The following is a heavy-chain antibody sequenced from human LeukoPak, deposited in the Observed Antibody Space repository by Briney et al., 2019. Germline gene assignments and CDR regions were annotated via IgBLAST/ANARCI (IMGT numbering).Heavy chain of an antibody. Sequence: PGRSLRLSCAASGFTFSSYGMHWVRQAPGKGLEWVAVISYDGSNKYYADSVKGRFTISRDNSKNTLYLQMNGLRAEDTAVYYCARDYGGAFRGWFDPWGQGTLVTVSS. CDR2: ISYDGSNK. D-gene: IGHD4-23*01. CDR3: ARDYGGAFRGWFDP. CDR1: GFTFSSYG. V-gene: IGHV3-30*03. J-gene: IGHJ5*02.